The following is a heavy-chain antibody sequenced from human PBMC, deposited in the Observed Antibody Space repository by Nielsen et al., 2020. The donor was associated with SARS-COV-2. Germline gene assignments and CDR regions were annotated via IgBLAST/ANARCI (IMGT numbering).Heavy chain of an antibody. D-gene: IGHD2-2*01. Sequence: SETLSLTCAVYGGSFSGYYWSWIRQPPGKGLEWIGEINHSGSTNYNPSLKSRVTISVDTSKNQFSLKLSSVTAADTAVYYCARDSSTSSYYFDYWGQGTLVTVSS. CDR1: GGSFSGYY. J-gene: IGHJ4*02. CDR2: INHSGST. CDR3: ARDSSTSSYYFDY. V-gene: IGHV4-34*01.